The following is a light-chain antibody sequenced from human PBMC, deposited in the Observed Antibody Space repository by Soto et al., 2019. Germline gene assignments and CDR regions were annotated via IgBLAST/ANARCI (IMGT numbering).Light chain of an antibody. Sequence: DTQMTQSPSILSASVGDRVTITCRASQTIYSWLAWYQQKPGQAPRLLIHKASTVETGVPSRFSGSGYGSEFTLIISSLQPEDFATYYCLQHKSYPITFGQGTRLEIK. CDR3: LQHKSYPIT. CDR1: QTIYSW. J-gene: IGKJ5*01. V-gene: IGKV1-5*03. CDR2: KAS.